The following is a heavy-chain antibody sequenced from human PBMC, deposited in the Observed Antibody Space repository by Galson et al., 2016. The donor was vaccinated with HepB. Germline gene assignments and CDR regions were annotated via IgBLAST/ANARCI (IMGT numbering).Heavy chain of an antibody. CDR2: LNEGGTEK. CDR1: GLMFSNYA. V-gene: IGHV3-7*04. Sequence: SLRLSCAASGLMFSNYAMSWARQAPGKGLEWVANLNEGGTEKFYVDSMKDRFTISRDNAKNSLYLQVNSLRVEDTAVYYCARNDMAGTSDDWGQGNLVTVSS. D-gene: IGHD6-19*01. CDR3: ARNDMAGTSDD. J-gene: IGHJ4*02.